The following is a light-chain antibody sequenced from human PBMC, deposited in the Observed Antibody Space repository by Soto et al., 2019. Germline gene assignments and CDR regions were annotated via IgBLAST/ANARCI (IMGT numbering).Light chain of an antibody. CDR3: QSYDSSRSGEV. CDR2: GHN. J-gene: IGLJ2*01. V-gene: IGLV1-40*01. CDR1: SSNIGAGYD. Sequence: QSVLTQPPSVSGAPGQRVTISCTGSSSNIGAGYDVHWYQQLPGTAPKLLIYGHNNRPSGVPDRFSGSKSGTSASLAITGLQAEDEADYYCQSYDSSRSGEVFGGGTKVTVL.